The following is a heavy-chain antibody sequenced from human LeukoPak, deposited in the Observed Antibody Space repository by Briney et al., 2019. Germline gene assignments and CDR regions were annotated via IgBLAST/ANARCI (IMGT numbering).Heavy chain of an antibody. CDR2: IIPIFGTA. CDR3: ARAMVRGVIKKFDWFDP. V-gene: IGHV1-69*06. Sequence: SVKVSCKASGGTFSSYAISWVGQAPGQGLEWMGGIIPIFGTANYAQKFQGRVTITADKSTSTAYMELSSLRSEDAAVYYCARAMVRGVIKKFDWFDPWGQGTLVTVSS. D-gene: IGHD3-10*01. CDR1: GGTFSSYA. J-gene: IGHJ5*02.